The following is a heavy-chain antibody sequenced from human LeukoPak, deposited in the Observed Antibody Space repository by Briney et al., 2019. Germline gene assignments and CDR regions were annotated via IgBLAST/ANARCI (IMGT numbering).Heavy chain of an antibody. Sequence: GASVKVSCKASGGTFSSYAISWMRQAPGQGLEWMGRIIPIFGIANYAQKFQGRVTITADKSTSTAYMELSSLRSEDTAVYYCARDTAMVKFGNWGQGTLVTVSS. CDR3: ARDTAMVKFGN. V-gene: IGHV1-69*04. CDR1: GGTFSSYA. D-gene: IGHD5-18*01. J-gene: IGHJ4*02. CDR2: IIPIFGIA.